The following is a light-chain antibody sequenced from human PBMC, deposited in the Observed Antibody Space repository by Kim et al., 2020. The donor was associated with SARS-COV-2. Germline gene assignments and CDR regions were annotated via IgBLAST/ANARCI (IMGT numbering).Light chain of an antibody. CDR1: QNVGRNS. CDR2: GTD. CDR3: HQYESSSWT. J-gene: IGKJ1*01. Sequence: IVLTQFPVTLSLSPGERVTLTCRASQNVGRNSLAWYQQRPGQAPRLLIYGTDTRAAGIPDRFRGSGSGTEFTLTISRLEPEDFAVYYCHQYESSSWTFGQGTKVDIK. V-gene: IGKV3-20*01.